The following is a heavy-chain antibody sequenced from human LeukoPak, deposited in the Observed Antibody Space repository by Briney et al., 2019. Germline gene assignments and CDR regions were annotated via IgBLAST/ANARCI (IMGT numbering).Heavy chain of an antibody. CDR2: IIPIFGTA. Sequence: GSSVKVSCKASGGIFSSYAISWVRHAPGQGLEWMGGIIPIFGTANYAQKSQGRVTITADEPTSTVYMELSSLRSEDTAVYYCARAIPNNDAETPYDAFDIWGQGTMVTVSS. CDR3: ARAIPNNDAETPYDAFDI. V-gene: IGHV1-69*01. J-gene: IGHJ3*02. CDR1: GGIFSSYA. D-gene: IGHD1-1*01.